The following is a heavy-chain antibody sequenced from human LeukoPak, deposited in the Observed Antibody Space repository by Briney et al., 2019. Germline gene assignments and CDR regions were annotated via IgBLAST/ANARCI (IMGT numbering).Heavy chain of an antibody. CDR1: GASLNNYN. J-gene: IGHJ3*02. D-gene: IGHD3-22*01. CDR2: IDHVGRT. CDR3: ARDGYDSSGSDAFDI. Sequence: SETLTLTCAVYGASLNNYNWAWIRQSPVKGLEWIGEIDHVGRTRYNPSLKSRLTISVDTSKNQFSLKLSSVTAADTAVYYCARDGYDSSGSDAFDIWGQGTMVTVSS. V-gene: IGHV4-34*01.